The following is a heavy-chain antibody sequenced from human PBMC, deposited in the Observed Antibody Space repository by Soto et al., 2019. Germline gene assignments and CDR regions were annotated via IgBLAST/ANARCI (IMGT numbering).Heavy chain of an antibody. J-gene: IGHJ6*02. Sequence: SVKVSCKASGFTFTSSAVQWVRQARGQRLEWIGWIVFGSGNTNYAQKFQERVTITRDMSTSTAYMELSSLRSEDTAVYYCAAERAYCSGGSCYSIFSYYYGMDVWGQGTTVTVSS. CDR2: IVFGSGNT. CDR3: AAERAYCSGGSCYSIFSYYYGMDV. CDR1: GFTFTSSA. V-gene: IGHV1-58*01. D-gene: IGHD2-15*01.